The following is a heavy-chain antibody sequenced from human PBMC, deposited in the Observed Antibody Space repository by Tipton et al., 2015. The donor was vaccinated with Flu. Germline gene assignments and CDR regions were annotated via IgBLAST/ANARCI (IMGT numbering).Heavy chain of an antibody. CDR2: IYHSGST. D-gene: IGHD6-19*01. V-gene: IGHV4-38-2*02. J-gene: IGHJ4*02. Sequence: TLSLTCTVSGYSISSGYYWGWIRQPPGKGLEWIGSIYHSGSTYYNPSLKSRVTISVDTYKNQFSLKLSSVTAADTAVYYCARGPEQWLVNPHYFDYWGQGTLVTVAS. CDR1: GYSISSGYY. CDR3: ARGPEQWLVNPHYFDY.